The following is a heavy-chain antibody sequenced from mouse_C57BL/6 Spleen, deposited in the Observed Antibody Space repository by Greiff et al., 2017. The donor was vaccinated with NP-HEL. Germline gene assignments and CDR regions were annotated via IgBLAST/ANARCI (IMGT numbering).Heavy chain of an antibody. CDR2: IDPSDSYT. D-gene: IGHD1-1*01. V-gene: IGHV1-69*01. Sequence: QVQLQQPGAELVMPGASVKLSCKASGYTFTSYWMHWVKQRPGQGLEWIGEIDPSDSYTNYNQKFKGKSTLTVDKSSSTAYMQLSSLTSEDSAVYYCASTVDYYAMDYWGQGTSVTVSS. J-gene: IGHJ4*01. CDR3: ASTVDYYAMDY. CDR1: GYTFTSYW.